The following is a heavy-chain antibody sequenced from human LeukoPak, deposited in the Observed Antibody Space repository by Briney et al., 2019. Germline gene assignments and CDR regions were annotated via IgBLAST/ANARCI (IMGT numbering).Heavy chain of an antibody. V-gene: IGHV4-4*07. CDR2: IYTSGST. CDR3: ARDKSDYGDYVHWFDP. J-gene: IGHJ5*02. D-gene: IGHD4-17*01. CDR1: GGSISSYY. Sequence: SETLSLTCTVSGGSISSYYWSWIRQPAGKGLDWIGRIYTSGSTNYNPSLKSRVTMSVDTSKNQFSLKLSSVTAADTAVYYCARDKSDYGDYVHWFDPWGQGTLVTVSS.